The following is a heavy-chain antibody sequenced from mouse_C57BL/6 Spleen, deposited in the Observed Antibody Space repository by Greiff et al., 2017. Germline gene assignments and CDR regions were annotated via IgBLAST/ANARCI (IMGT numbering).Heavy chain of an antibody. Sequence: QVQLQQSGPELVKPGASVKISCKASGYAFSSSWMNWVKQGPGKGLEWIGRIYPGDGDTNYNGKFKGKATLTAYKSSSTAYMQLSSLTSEDSAVYFYARQLRLPYSDCWGQGTTLTVSS. CDR2: IYPGDGDT. V-gene: IGHV1-82*01. CDR3: ARQLRLPYSDC. CDR1: GYAFSSSW. J-gene: IGHJ2*01. D-gene: IGHD3-1*01.